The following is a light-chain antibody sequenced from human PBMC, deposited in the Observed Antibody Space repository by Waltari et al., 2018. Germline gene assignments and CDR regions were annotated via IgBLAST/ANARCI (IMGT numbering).Light chain of an antibody. V-gene: IGKV1-39*01. CDR2: AAT. CDR3: PQSYSTPGCS. Sequence: DIQMTQSPSSLSAPVGDRVTITCRASQSISSYLNWYQQKPGKAPKLLIDAATSLQSGVPSRFSGSGSGTDLTLTISSLQPEDFATYYCPQSYSTPGCSFGQRTKLEIK. CDR1: QSISSY. J-gene: IGKJ2*04.